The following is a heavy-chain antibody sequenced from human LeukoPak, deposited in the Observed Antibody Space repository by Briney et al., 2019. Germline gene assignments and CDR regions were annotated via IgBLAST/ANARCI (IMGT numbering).Heavy chain of an antibody. CDR1: LYTLTDYY. CDR3: AIVLATESGVTRGFQH. V-gene: IGHV1-2*02. Sequence: ASVKVSCTASLYTLTDYYMHWVRQAPGQGLEWMGWINPNSGGTNYAQKFQGRVTMTGDRSINTAYMELSSLRSDDTAVYYCAIVLATESGVTRGFQHWGQGSLVTLSS. D-gene: IGHD3-10*01. J-gene: IGHJ1*01. CDR2: INPNSGGT.